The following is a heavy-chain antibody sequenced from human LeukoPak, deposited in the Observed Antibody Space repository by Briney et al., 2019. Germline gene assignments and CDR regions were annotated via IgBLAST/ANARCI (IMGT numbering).Heavy chain of an antibody. J-gene: IGHJ4*02. V-gene: IGHV4-30-4*08. CDR3: ARAPGAFDY. D-gene: IGHD3-10*01. CDR2: IYKSGST. CDR1: GDSMRNYY. Sequence: SETLSLTCTVFGDSMRNYYWSWVRQPPGKGLEWIGYIYKSGSTYYNPSLKNRLTMSVDTSKNQFSLKLSSVTAADTAVYYCARAPGAFDYWGQGIVVTVSS.